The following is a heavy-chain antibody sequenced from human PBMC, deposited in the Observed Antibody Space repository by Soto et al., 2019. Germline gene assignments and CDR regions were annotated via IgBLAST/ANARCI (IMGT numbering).Heavy chain of an antibody. CDR1: GYTFTSYG. Sequence: QVQLVQSGAEVKKPGASVKVSCKASGYTFTSYGISWVRQAPGQGLEWMGWISAYNGNTNYAQKLQGRVTMTTDTSTRTGYMELRRLRSDDTAVYYCARDPGGLLWFGDVTKGGWFDPWGQGTLVTVSS. V-gene: IGHV1-18*01. CDR3: ARDPGGLLWFGDVTKGGWFDP. D-gene: IGHD3-10*01. CDR2: ISAYNGNT. J-gene: IGHJ5*02.